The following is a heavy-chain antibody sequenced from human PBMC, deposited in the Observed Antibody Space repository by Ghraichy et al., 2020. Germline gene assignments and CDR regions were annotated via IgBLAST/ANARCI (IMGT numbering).Heavy chain of an antibody. Sequence: GGSLRLSCAASGFTFSSYGIHWVRQAPGKGLEWVAVILYDGSNKYYADSVKGRFTISRDNSKSTLYLQMVSLSAEDTAVYYCARDRNHYFYGVENYYNAFDVWGQGRRVTVAS. D-gene: IGHD3-10*01. CDR2: ILYDGSNK. V-gene: IGHV3-30*05. CDR1: GFTFSSYG. J-gene: IGHJ3*01. CDR3: ARDRNHYFYGVENYYNAFDV.